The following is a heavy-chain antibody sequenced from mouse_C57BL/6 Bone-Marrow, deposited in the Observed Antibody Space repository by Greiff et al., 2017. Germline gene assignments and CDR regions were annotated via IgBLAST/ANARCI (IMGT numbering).Heavy chain of an antibody. V-gene: IGHV14-4*01. CDR3: TTYGYYPWFAY. Sequence: VQLQQPGTELVKPGASVKLSCKASGFNIKDDYMHWVKQRTEQGLEWIGWIDPENGDTEYASKFQGKAPISADTSSNTAYLQLSSLTSENTAVYYCTTYGYYPWFAYWGQGTLVTVSA. CDR1: GFNIKDDY. CDR2: IDPENGDT. D-gene: IGHD2-3*01. J-gene: IGHJ3*01.